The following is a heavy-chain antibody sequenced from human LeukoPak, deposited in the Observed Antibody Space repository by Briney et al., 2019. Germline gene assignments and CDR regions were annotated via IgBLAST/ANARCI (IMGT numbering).Heavy chain of an antibody. CDR2: ISGSSGTI. D-gene: IGHD2-21*01. V-gene: IGHV3-48*02. J-gene: IGHJ4*02. CDR3: ARDSVIGIGGY. Sequence: PGGSLRLSCVASGFTFSTYSMNWVRQAPGEGLEWLSYISGSSGTIYYADSVEGRFTVSRDNAKNSLYLQMNSLRDDDTAVYYCARDSVIGIGGYWGQGTLVTVSS. CDR1: GFTFSTYS.